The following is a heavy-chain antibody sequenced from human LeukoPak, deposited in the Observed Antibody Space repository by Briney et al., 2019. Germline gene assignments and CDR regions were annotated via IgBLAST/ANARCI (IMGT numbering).Heavy chain of an antibody. CDR2: ISSSSSTI. Sequence: GGSLRLFCAASGFTFSSYSMNWVRQAPGKGLEWVSYISSSSSTINYADSVKGRFTISRDNAKNSLYLQMNSLRAEDTAVYYCATEDRAEAGSFDYWGQGTLVTVSS. CDR1: GFTFSSYS. CDR3: ATEDRAEAGSFDY. V-gene: IGHV3-48*04. J-gene: IGHJ4*02. D-gene: IGHD6-19*01.